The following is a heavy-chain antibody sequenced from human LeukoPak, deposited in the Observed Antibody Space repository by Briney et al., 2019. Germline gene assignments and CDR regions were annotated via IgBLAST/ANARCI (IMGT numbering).Heavy chain of an antibody. CDR2: INHSGST. J-gene: IGHJ4*02. D-gene: IGHD3-10*01. CDR3: ARGRRNGSGT. Sequence: SETLSLTCAVYGGSFSGYYWSWIRQPPGKGLEWIGEINHSGSTNYNPSLKSRVTISVDTSKNQFSLKLSSVTAADMAVYYCARGRRNGSGTWGQGTLVTVSS. CDR1: GGSFSGYY. V-gene: IGHV4-34*01.